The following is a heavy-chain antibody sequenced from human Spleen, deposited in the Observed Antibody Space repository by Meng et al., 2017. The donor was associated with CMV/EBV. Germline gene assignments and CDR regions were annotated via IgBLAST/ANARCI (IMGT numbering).Heavy chain of an antibody. J-gene: IGHJ4*02. Sequence: SGFAFNNYAMSWVRQAPWKGLEWVSSISGSGGNTYYADSVKGRFTISRDNSKNTLYLLMNSLGAEDTALYYCTKDVQGSTSWYGIDFWGQGTLVTVSS. CDR1: GFAFNNYA. D-gene: IGHD6-13*01. CDR3: TKDVQGSTSWYGIDF. CDR2: ISGSGGNT. V-gene: IGHV3-23*01.